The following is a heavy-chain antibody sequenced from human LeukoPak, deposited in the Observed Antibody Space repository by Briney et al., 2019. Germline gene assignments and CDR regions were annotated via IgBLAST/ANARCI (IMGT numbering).Heavy chain of an antibody. CDR3: AKWGDYDVSTGSYVSDY. D-gene: IGHD3-9*01. CDR1: GFTFSNYA. CDR2: ITGSGGNT. Sequence: PGASLRLSCAASGFTFSNYAMSWVRQAPGKGLEWVSAITGSGGNTYYADSVKGRFTISRDNSKNTVFLQMNSLRAEDTAVYYCAKWGDYDVSTGSYVSDYWGQGTLVTVSS. J-gene: IGHJ4*02. V-gene: IGHV3-23*01.